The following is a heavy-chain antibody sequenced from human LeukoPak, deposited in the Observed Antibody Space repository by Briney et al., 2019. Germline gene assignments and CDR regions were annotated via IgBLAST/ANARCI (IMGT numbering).Heavy chain of an antibody. CDR2: VVPIFDGA. V-gene: IGHV1-69*06. Sequence: SAVTVTFKASGSTFSSYGISMVRQPPAQGMEWMGGVVPIFDGANYAQKFQGRVTITAVKSTSTAYMELSSLRSEDTAVYYCARETGYCSSTSCYLYYYGMDVWGKGTTVTVSS. D-gene: IGHD2-2*01. CDR3: ARETGYCSSTSCYLYYYGMDV. J-gene: IGHJ6*04. CDR1: GSTFSSYG.